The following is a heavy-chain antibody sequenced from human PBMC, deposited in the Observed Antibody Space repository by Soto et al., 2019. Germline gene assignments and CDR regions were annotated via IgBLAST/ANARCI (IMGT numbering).Heavy chain of an antibody. CDR3: ARSLVVVPAAMYH. J-gene: IGHJ5*02. D-gene: IGHD2-2*01. Sequence: SETLSLTCAVYGGSFSGYYWSWIRQPPGKGLEWIGEINHSGSTNYNPSLKSRVTISVDTSKNQFSLKLSSVTAADTAVYYCARSLVVVPAAMYHWGQGTLVTVSS. CDR2: INHSGST. CDR1: GGSFSGYY. V-gene: IGHV4-34*01.